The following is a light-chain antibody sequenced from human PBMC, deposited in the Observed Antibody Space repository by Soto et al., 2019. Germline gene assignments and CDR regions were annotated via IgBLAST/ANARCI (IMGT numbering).Light chain of an antibody. CDR2: DAS. J-gene: IGKJ4*01. CDR1: QSISSY. CDR3: QQRVYVLT. V-gene: IGKV3-11*01. Sequence: EIVLTQSPATLSLSSGESATLSCRANQSISSYLAWYQHKPCQAPRLLIYDASNRASGIPARFSGSGSGTDFTLTISSLEGEDFAVYYCQQRVYVLTFGGGTKVAIK.